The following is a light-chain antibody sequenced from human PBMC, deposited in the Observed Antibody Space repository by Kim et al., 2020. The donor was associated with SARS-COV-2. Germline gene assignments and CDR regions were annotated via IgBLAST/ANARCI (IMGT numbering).Light chain of an antibody. CDR3: QSYDNSLSIWV. V-gene: IGLV1-40*01. CDR1: SSNIGAGSD. J-gene: IGLJ3*02. CDR2: GNN. Sequence: QRVPISCTGSSSNIGAGSDVHWYQQLPGTAPRLLIFGNNNRPSGVPDRFSGSKSGTSASLAITGLQAEDESAYYCQSYDNSLSIWVFGGGTQLTVL.